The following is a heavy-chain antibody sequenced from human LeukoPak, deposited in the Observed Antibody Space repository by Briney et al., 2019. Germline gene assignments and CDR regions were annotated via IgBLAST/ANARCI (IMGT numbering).Heavy chain of an antibody. CDR2: VSYTRIAT. CDR1: GFTFSSFA. V-gene: IGHV3-23*05. D-gene: IGHD5-18*01. CDR3: AKAFREFGTSSSYSSFDT. Sequence: GGSLRLSCAASGFTFSSFALSWVRQAPGKRLEWVSGVSYTRIATYYADSVKGRFTISRDDSQNILYLQMNGLRAEDTAVYFCAKAFREFGTSSSYSSFDTWGQGTMVTASS. J-gene: IGHJ3*02.